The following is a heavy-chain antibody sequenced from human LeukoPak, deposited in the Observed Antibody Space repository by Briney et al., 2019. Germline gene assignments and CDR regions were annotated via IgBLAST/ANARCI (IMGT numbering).Heavy chain of an antibody. V-gene: IGHV3-48*02. CDR2: ISRSSDTI. CDR3: ARDLTTMVRGLPLDY. D-gene: IGHD3-10*01. CDR1: GFTFSSNS. J-gene: IGHJ4*02. Sequence: GGSLRLSCAASGFTFSSNSMNWVRQAPGKGLGWVSYISRSSDTIYYADSVKGRFTISRDNAKNSLYLQMNSLRDEDTAVYYCARDLTTMVRGLPLDYWGQGTLVTVS.